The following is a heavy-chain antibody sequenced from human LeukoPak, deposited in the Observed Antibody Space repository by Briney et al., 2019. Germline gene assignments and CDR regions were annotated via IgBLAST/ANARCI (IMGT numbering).Heavy chain of an antibody. Sequence: GESLKISCKGSGYSFTSYWIGWVRQMPGKGLEWMGIIYPGDSDTRYSPSFQGQVTISADKSISTAYLQWSSLKASDTAMYYCARLRRVGYSSSCPFDYGGQGTLVTVSS. V-gene: IGHV5-51*01. D-gene: IGHD6-13*01. CDR3: ARLRRVGYSSSCPFDY. CDR1: GYSFTSYW. CDR2: IYPGDSDT. J-gene: IGHJ4*02.